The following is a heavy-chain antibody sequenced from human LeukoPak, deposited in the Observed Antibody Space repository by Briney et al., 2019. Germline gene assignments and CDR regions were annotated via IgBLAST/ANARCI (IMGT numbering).Heavy chain of an antibody. D-gene: IGHD3-9*01. J-gene: IGHJ4*02. CDR3: ARGSRYHDWLSPLDS. V-gene: IGHV1-2*02. Sequence: ASVKVSCKASGYTFTGYYMHWVRQAPGQGLEWMGWINPNSGGTNYAQKFQGRVTFTRDTSTSTAYMAMRRLRSDDTAVSYCARGSRYHDWLSPLDSWGQGTLVTVSS. CDR2: INPNSGGT. CDR1: GYTFTGYY.